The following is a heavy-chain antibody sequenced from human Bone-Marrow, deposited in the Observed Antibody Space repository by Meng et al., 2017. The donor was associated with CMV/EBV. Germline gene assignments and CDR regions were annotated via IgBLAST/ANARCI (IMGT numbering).Heavy chain of an antibody. Sequence: SFSGYYWSWIRQPPGKGLECIGEINHSGSTNYNPSLKSRVTISVDTSKIQFSLKLSSVTAADTAVYYCARGLRYYDFWSGYSRFDPWGQGTLVTVSS. CDR1: SFSGYY. V-gene: IGHV4-34*01. D-gene: IGHD3-3*01. CDR2: INHSGST. CDR3: ARGLRYYDFWSGYSRFDP. J-gene: IGHJ5*02.